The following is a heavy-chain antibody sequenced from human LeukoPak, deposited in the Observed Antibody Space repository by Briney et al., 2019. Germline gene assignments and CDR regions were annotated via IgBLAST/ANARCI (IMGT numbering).Heavy chain of an antibody. CDR3: ARDQNYFDTTTYYGIDY. J-gene: IGHJ4*02. CDR1: GYSFTGYY. D-gene: IGHD3-22*01. Sequence: ASVKVSCKASGYSFTGYYIHWVRQAPGQGLEWVGWINPNSGATNYAQEFQDRVTMTRDTSISTAYMELSRLRSDDTAVYLCARDQNYFDTTTYYGIDYWGQGTLVTVSS. V-gene: IGHV1-2*02. CDR2: INPNSGAT.